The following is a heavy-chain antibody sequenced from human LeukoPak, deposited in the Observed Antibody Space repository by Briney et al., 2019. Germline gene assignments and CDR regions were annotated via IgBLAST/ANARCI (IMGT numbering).Heavy chain of an antibody. CDR1: GFTFSSYS. J-gene: IGHJ4*02. V-gene: IGHV3-21*01. CDR3: ARVGSMSYVWGSYRTIDY. D-gene: IGHD3-16*02. Sequence: GGSLRLSCAASGFTFSSYSMTWVRQAPGKGLEWVSSISSSSSYIYYADSVKGRFTISRDNAKNSLYLQMNSLRAEDTAVYYCARVGSMSYVWGSYRTIDYWGQGTLVTVSS. CDR2: ISSSSSYI.